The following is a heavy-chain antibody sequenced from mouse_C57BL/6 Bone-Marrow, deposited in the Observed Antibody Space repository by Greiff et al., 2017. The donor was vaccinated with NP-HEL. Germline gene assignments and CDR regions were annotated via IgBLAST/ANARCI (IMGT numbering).Heavy chain of an antibody. D-gene: IGHD1-1*01. CDR3: ARGVVAFDY. V-gene: IGHV1-81*01. CDR2: IYPRSGNT. Sequence: VKVVESGAELARPGASVKLSCKASGYTFTSYGISWVKQRTGQGLEWIGEIYPRSGNTYYNAKFQGKATLTAAKSSSTAYMELRSLTSEDSEVYFCARGVVAFDYWGQGTTLTVSS. CDR1: GYTFTSYG. J-gene: IGHJ2*01.